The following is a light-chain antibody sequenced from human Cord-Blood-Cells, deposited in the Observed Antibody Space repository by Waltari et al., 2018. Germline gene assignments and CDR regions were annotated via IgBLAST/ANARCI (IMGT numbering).Light chain of an antibody. Sequence: SSVLTQPPSVSVAPVKTARITCGGNNIGSKSVHWYQQKPGQAPVLVIYYDSDRPSGIPERFSGSNSGNTATLTSSRVEAGDEADYYCQVWDSRVVFGGGTKLTVL. J-gene: IGLJ2*01. CDR2: YDS. CDR1: NIGSKS. V-gene: IGLV3-21*04. CDR3: QVWDSRVV.